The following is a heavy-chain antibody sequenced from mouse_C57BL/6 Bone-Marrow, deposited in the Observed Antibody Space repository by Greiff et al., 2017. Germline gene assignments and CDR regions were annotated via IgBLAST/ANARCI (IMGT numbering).Heavy chain of an antibody. D-gene: IGHD1-1*01. V-gene: IGHV14-4*01. CDR2: IEPENGPT. Sequence: EVQLQQSGAELVRPGASVKLSCTASGFNIKDDYMHWVKQRPEQGLEWIGWIEPENGPTAYASTFQGKATITADTSSNTAYLQLSSLTSEDTAVYYCTTFITTVVRFDYWGQGTTLTVSS. CDR3: TTFITTVVRFDY. CDR1: GFNIKDDY. J-gene: IGHJ2*01.